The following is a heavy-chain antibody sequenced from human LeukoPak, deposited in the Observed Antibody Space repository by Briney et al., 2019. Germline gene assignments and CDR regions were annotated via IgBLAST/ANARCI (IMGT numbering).Heavy chain of an antibody. J-gene: IGHJ4*02. CDR2: ISYDGSNK. CDR3: AKAYSVVIDY. Sequence: GGSLRLSCAASGFTFSSYGMHWVRQAPGKGLEWVAVISYDGSNKYYADSVKGRFTISRDNSKNTLYLQMNSLRAEDTAVYHCAKAYSVVIDYWGQGTLVTVSS. V-gene: IGHV3-30*18. D-gene: IGHD4-23*01. CDR1: GFTFSSYG.